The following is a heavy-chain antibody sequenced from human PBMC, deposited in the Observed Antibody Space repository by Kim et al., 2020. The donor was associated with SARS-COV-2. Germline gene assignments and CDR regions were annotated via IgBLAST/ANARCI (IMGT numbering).Heavy chain of an antibody. D-gene: IGHD6-19*01. V-gene: IGHV4-59*01. Sequence: SETLSLTCVVSGDSISNYYWSWIRQPSKKGLEWIGHIYYSGNTDYNPSLRSRVTISVDTSRNQFSLRLNSVTAADTALYYCVRAVAGRSDYFDSWGQGTLVTVSS. CDR1: GDSISNYY. J-gene: IGHJ4*02. CDR2: IYYSGNT. CDR3: VRAVAGRSDYFDS.